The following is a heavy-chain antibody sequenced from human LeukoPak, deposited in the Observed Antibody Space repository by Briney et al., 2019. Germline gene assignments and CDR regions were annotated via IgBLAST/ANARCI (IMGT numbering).Heavy chain of an antibody. V-gene: IGHV5-51*01. D-gene: IGHD3-10*01. Sequence: GDSLKISCKGSGYRFTSYWIGWVRQMPGKGVEWMGIIYPGDSDTRYSPSFQGQVTISADKSISTAYLQWSSLKASDSAMYYCARPNLWFGEFYGFDPWGQGTLVTVSS. CDR1: GYRFTSYW. J-gene: IGHJ5*02. CDR2: IYPGDSDT. CDR3: ARPNLWFGEFYGFDP.